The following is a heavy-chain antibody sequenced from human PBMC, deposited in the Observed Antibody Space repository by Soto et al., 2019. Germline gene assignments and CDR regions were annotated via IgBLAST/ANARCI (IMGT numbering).Heavy chain of an antibody. J-gene: IGHJ6*03. CDR2: ISAYNGNT. Sequence: QVQLVQSGAEVKKPGASVKVSCKASGYTFTSYGISWVRQAPGQGLEWMGWISAYNGNTNYAQKLQGRVTMTTDTSTSTAYMELRSLRSDDTAVYYCARDGITIFGVVISHYYYMDVWGKWTTVTVSS. CDR1: GYTFTSYG. D-gene: IGHD3-3*01. CDR3: ARDGITIFGVVISHYYYMDV. V-gene: IGHV1-18*01.